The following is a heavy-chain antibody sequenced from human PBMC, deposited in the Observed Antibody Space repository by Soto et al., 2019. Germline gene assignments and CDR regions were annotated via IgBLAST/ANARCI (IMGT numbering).Heavy chain of an antibody. J-gene: IGHJ4*02. CDR2: TSYDGSNK. CDR3: AEGLGYSGYDSPDF. CDR1: GFTFSSYG. V-gene: IGHV3-30*18. D-gene: IGHD5-12*01. Sequence: PGGSLRLSFAASGFTFSSYGMHWVRQAPGKGLEWVAVTSYDGSNKYYADSLKGRFSISRDNSKNTVYLQMCNLRAEDTAISYCAEGLGYSGYDSPDFWGQGILVTVSS.